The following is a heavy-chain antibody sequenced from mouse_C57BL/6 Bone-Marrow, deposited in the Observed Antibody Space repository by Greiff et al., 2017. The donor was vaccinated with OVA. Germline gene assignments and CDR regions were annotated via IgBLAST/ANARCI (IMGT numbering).Heavy chain of an antibody. D-gene: IGHD2-2*01. CDR1: GFTFSSYG. J-gene: IGHJ3*01. V-gene: IGHV5-6*01. Sequence: EVKLMESGGDLVKPGGSLKLSCAASGFTFSSYGMSWVRQTPDKRLEWVANISSGGSYTYYPDSVKGRFTIARDKAKNTMYLQMSSLKSEDTAMDYCAIQESYYGYDEERAYWGRGTLVTVSA. CDR2: ISSGGSYT. CDR3: AIQESYYGYDEERAY.